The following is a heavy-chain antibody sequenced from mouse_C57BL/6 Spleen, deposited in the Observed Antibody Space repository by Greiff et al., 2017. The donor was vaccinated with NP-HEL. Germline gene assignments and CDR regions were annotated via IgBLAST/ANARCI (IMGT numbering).Heavy chain of an antibody. Sequence: QVQLQQPGAELVMPGASVKLSCKASGYTFTSYWMHWVKQRPGQGLEWIGEIDPSDSYTNYNHKFKGKSTLTVDKSSSTAYMQLSSLTSEDSAVYYCARMGTTVVDWYFDVWGTGTTVTVSS. J-gene: IGHJ1*03. CDR1: GYTFTSYW. D-gene: IGHD1-1*01. CDR2: IDPSDSYT. CDR3: ARMGTTVVDWYFDV. V-gene: IGHV1-69*01.